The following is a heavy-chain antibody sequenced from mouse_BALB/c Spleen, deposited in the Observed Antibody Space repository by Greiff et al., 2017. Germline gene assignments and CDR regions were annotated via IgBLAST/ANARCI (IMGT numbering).Heavy chain of an antibody. Sequence: VQLQESGAELMKPGASVKISCKATGYTFSSYWIEWVKQRPGHGLEWIGEILPGSGSTNYNEKFKGKATFTADTSSNTAYMQLSSLTSEDSAVYYCARGDYDGDWFAYWGQGTLVTVAA. CDR2: ILPGSGST. V-gene: IGHV1-9*01. J-gene: IGHJ3*01. CDR1: GYTFSSYW. CDR3: ARGDYDGDWFAY. D-gene: IGHD2-4*01.